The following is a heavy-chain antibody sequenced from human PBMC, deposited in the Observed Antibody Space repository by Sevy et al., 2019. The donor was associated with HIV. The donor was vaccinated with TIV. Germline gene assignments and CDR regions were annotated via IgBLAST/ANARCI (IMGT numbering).Heavy chain of an antibody. Sequence: SETLTLTCTVSGGSITSLYWNWIRQPPGKGLEWIANIYYNGHINYNPSLKSRVTLSLDTSKDQFSLRLSSVTAADTAMYYCAGENAWGRGYSWGQGTLVTVSS. J-gene: IGHJ4*02. V-gene: IGHV4-59*08. CDR1: GGSITSLY. CDR3: AGENAWGRGYS. CDR2: IYYNGHI. D-gene: IGHD1-26*01.